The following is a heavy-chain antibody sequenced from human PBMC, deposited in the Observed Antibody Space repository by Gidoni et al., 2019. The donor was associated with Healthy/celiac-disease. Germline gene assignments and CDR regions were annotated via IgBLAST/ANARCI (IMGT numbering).Heavy chain of an antibody. CDR2: ST. J-gene: IGHJ6*03. Sequence: STYYNPSLKSRVTISVDTSKNQFSLKLSSVTAADTAVYYCARQDGDGYNYYYYYYMDVWGKGTTVTVSS. V-gene: IGHV4-39*01. D-gene: IGHD5-12*01. CDR3: ARQDGDGYNYYYYYYMDV.